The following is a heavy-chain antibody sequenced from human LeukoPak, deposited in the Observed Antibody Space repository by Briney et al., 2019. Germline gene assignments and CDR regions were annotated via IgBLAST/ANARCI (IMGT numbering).Heavy chain of an antibody. Sequence: PSETLSLTCAVYGGSFSGYHWTWIRQSPGKGLEWVGDINPSGSTYYNPSLKSRLTISVDTSKNQFSLKLRSVTAADTAVYYCARGRHDITMIVVVMTSVSYYLDVWGKGTTVTVS. J-gene: IGHJ6*03. CDR3: ARGRHDITMIVVVMTSVSYYLDV. D-gene: IGHD3-22*01. CDR2: INPSGST. CDR1: GGSFSGYH. V-gene: IGHV4-34*01.